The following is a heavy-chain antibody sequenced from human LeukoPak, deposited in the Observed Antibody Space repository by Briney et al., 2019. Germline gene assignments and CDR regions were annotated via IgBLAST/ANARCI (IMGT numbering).Heavy chain of an antibody. J-gene: IGHJ4*02. CDR1: GYTFTSYY. CDR2: INPSDGGT. V-gene: IGHV1-46*01. CDR3: ATINSGFDY. D-gene: IGHD4-23*01. Sequence: ASVKVSCKASGYTFTSYYMHWVRQAPGQGLEWMGIINPSDGGTRYAQKFQGRVTMTRDTSTSTVDMELSSLRSEDTAVYYCATINSGFDYWGQGTLVIVSS.